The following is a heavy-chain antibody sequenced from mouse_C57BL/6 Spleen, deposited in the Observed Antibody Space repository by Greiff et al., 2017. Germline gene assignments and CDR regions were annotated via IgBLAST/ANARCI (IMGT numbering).Heavy chain of an antibody. Sequence: QVQLQQPGAELVRPGSSVKLSCKASGYTFTSYWMHWVKQRPIQGLEWIGNIDPSDSETHYNQKFKDKATLTVDKSSSPAYMQLSSLTSEDSAVYYCAILPYYYGSSSGGYWGQGNTLTVSS. CDR3: AILPYYYGSSSGGY. CDR2: IDPSDSET. D-gene: IGHD1-1*01. J-gene: IGHJ2*01. V-gene: IGHV1-52*01. CDR1: GYTFTSYW.